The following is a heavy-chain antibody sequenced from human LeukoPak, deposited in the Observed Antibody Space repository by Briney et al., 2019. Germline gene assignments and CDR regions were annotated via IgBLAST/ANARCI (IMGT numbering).Heavy chain of an antibody. Sequence: LAGGSLRLSCAVSGITLSNYGMTWVRQAPGKGLEWVAGISDTGGGTNYADSVKGRFTISRDNPKNTLYLQMNSLRAEDTAVYFCAKRGVVIRVILVGFHKEAYYFDSWGQGALVTVSS. J-gene: IGHJ4*02. CDR3: AKRGVVIRVILVGFHKEAYYFDS. CDR2: ISDTGGGT. V-gene: IGHV3-23*01. CDR1: GITLSNYG. D-gene: IGHD3-22*01.